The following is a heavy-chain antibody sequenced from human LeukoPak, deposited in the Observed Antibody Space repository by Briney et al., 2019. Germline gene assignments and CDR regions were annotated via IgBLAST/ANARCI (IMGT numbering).Heavy chain of an antibody. Sequence: GGSLRLSCAASGFTFSSYAMHWVRQAPGKGLEWVAVISYDGSNKYYADSVKGRFTISRDNPKNTLYLQMSSLRAEDTAVYYCARVPSPQLGYFDYWGQRTLVTVSS. CDR2: ISYDGSNK. J-gene: IGHJ4*02. V-gene: IGHV3-30-3*01. CDR1: GFTFSSYA. D-gene: IGHD1-1*01. CDR3: ARVPSPQLGYFDY.